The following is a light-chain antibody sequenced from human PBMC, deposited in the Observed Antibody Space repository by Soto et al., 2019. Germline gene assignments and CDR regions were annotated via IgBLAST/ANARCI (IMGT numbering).Light chain of an antibody. CDR1: QDISNY. V-gene: IGKV1-33*01. CDR3: QYYHNGPPTYT. CDR2: DAS. Sequence: IQMTQSPSSLSASVGDRVTITCQASQDISNYLNWYQQKPGKAPKLLIYDASHLQTGAPSRFSGGGSGTVFTVNISSLQPEDLGTYYCQYYHNGPPTYTFGQWTKLEIK. J-gene: IGKJ2*01.